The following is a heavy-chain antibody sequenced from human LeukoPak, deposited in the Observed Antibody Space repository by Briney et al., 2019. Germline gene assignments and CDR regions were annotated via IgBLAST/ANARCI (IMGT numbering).Heavy chain of an antibody. V-gene: IGHV4-30-2*01. D-gene: IGHD2-2*01. J-gene: IGHJ4*02. Sequence: PSETLSLTCAVSGGSISSGGYSWSWIRQPPGKGLEWIGYIYHSGSTYYNPSLKSRVTISVDRSKNQFSLKLSSVTAADTAVYYCARLYCSSTSCRYYFDYWGQGTLVTVSS. CDR1: GGSISSGGYS. CDR2: IYHSGST. CDR3: ARLYCSSTSCRYYFDY.